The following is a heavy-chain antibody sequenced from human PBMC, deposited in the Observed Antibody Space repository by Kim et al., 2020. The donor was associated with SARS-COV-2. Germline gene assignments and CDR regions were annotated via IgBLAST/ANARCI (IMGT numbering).Heavy chain of an antibody. CDR2: IIHGGST. D-gene: IGHD1-1*01. CDR3: AKVDDELDN. V-gene: IGHV4-39*07. CDR1: GGFIISDTHY. Sequence: SETLSLTCTVSGGFIISDTHYWGWIRQPPGKGLEWIGSIIHGGSTYYDPSLKSRVTMSIDTTTNKFFLRLASVTAADTAVYFCAKVDDELDNWGRGTPVT. J-gene: IGHJ4*02.